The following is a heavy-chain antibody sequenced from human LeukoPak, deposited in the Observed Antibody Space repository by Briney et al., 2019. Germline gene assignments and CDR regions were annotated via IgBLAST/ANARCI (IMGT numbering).Heavy chain of an antibody. Sequence: PGGSLRLSCAASGFTFSSYAMSWVRQAPGKGLEWVSAISGSGGSTYYADSVKGRFTISRDNSKNTLYLQMNSLRAEDTAVYYCARDQGDSGYQLLYLLDYWGQGTLVTASS. CDR3: ARDQGDSGYQLLYLLDY. D-gene: IGHD2-2*02. V-gene: IGHV3-23*01. CDR2: ISGSGGST. CDR1: GFTFSSYA. J-gene: IGHJ4*02.